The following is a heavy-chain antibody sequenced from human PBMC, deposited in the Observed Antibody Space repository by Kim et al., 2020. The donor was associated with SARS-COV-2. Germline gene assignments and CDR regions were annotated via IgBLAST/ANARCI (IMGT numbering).Heavy chain of an antibody. J-gene: IGHJ6*02. V-gene: IGHV3-23*01. Sequence: GGSLRLSCAASGFTFSSYAMSWVRQAPGKGLEWVSAISGSGGSTYYADSVKGRFTISRDNSKNTLYLQMNSLRAEDTAVYYCAKRFQWLGRGVHYYGMDVWGQGTTVTVSS. CDR1: GFTFSSYA. CDR3: AKRFQWLGRGVHYYGMDV. D-gene: IGHD6-19*01. CDR2: ISGSGGST.